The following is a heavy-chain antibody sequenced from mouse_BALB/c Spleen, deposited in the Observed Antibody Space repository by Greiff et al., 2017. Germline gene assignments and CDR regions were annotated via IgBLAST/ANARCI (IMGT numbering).Heavy chain of an antibody. CDR2: ISSGSSTI. J-gene: IGHJ4*01. CDR1: GFTFSSFG. Sequence: EVKLQESGGGLVQPGGSRKLSCAASGFTFSSFGMHWVRQAPEKGLEWVAYISSGSSTIYYADTVKGRFTISRDNPKNTLFLQMTSLRSEDTAMYYCARSGTVYAMDYWGQGTSVTVSS. D-gene: IGHD3-3*01. CDR3: ARSGTVYAMDY. V-gene: IGHV5-17*02.